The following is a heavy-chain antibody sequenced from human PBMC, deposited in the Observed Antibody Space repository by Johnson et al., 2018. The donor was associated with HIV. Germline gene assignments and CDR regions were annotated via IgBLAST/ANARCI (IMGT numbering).Heavy chain of an antibody. CDR3: ARDRRVGAAAPDDAFDI. V-gene: IGHV3-53*01. CDR2: IYSGGST. D-gene: IGHD6-13*01. CDR1: GFTVSSNY. Sequence: VQLVESGGGLIQPGGSLRLSCAASGFTVSSNYMSWVRQAPGKGLEWVSVIYSGGSTYYADSVKGRFTISRDNSKNTLYLQMNSLRAEDTAVYYWARDRRVGAAAPDDAFDIWGQGTIVTVSS. J-gene: IGHJ3*02.